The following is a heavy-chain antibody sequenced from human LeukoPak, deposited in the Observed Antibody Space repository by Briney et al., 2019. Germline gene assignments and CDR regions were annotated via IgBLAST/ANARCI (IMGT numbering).Heavy chain of an antibody. CDR1: GGSFSGYY. Sequence: SETLSLTCAVYGGSFSGYYWSWIRQPPGKGLEWIGEINHSGSTNYNPSLKSRVTLSVDTSKNQFSLKLTSLTSADTAVYYCATERRYSSGRWDYYFDDWSQGTLVTVSS. D-gene: IGHD6-19*01. J-gene: IGHJ4*02. V-gene: IGHV4-34*01. CDR3: ATERRYSSGRWDYYFDD. CDR2: INHSGST.